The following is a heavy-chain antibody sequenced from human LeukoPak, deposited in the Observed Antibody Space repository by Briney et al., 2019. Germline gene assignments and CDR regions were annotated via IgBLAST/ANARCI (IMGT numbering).Heavy chain of an antibody. CDR1: GYTFTSYG. Sequence: GASVKVSCKASGYTFTSYGISWVRQAPGQGLEWMGWISAYNGNTNYAQKLQGRVTMTTDTSTSTAYMELRSLRSDDTAVYYCARDVGYYDSSGLDYWGQGTLVTVSS. D-gene: IGHD3-22*01. CDR2: ISAYNGNT. CDR3: ARDVGYYDSSGLDY. J-gene: IGHJ4*02. V-gene: IGHV1-18*01.